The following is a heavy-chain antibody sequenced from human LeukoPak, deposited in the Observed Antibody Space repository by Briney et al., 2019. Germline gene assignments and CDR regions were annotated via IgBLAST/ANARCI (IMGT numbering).Heavy chain of an antibody. J-gene: IGHJ4*02. V-gene: IGHV1-8*03. Sequence: AASVKVSCKASGYTFTSYDINWVRQATGQGLEWMGWMNPNSGNTGYAQKFQGRVTITRNTSISTAYMELSSLRSEDTAVYYCARGYSYGPKVFGYWGQGTLATVSS. CDR1: GYTFTSYD. CDR3: ARGYSYGPKVFGY. CDR2: MNPNSGNT. D-gene: IGHD5-18*01.